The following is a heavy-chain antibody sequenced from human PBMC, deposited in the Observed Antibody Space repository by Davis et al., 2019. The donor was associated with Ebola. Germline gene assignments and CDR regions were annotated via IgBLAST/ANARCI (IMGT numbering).Heavy chain of an antibody. D-gene: IGHD6-25*01. CDR3: ARGLAAAA. CDR1: GFTFSSYA. Sequence: GESLKISCSASGFTFSSYAMHWVRQAPGKGLEYVSAISSNGGSTYYADSVKGRFTISRDNSKNTLYLQMSSLRAEDTAIYYCARGLAAAAWGQGTLVTVSS. V-gene: IGHV3-64D*06. CDR2: ISSNGGST. J-gene: IGHJ4*02.